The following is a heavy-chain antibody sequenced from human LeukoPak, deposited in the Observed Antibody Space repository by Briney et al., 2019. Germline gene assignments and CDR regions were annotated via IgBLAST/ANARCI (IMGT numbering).Heavy chain of an antibody. D-gene: IGHD1-26*01. CDR2: IDWDDDK. Sequence: SGPTLVKPTHTLTLTCTFSGFSLSTSSMCVGWIRQPPGKALEWLARIDWDDDKYYSSSLKTRLTISKDTSKNQVVLTMTNMDPVDTATYHCARIRSGSYSMDYWGQGTLVTVSS. CDR3: ARIRSGSYSMDY. V-gene: IGHV2-70*11. CDR1: GFSLSTSSMC. J-gene: IGHJ4*02.